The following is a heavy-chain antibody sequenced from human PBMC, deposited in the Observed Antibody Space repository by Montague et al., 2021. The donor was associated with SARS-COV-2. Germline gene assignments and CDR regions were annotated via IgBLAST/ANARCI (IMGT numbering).Heavy chain of an antibody. CDR3: ASPTYYYDSSGSDAFDI. V-gene: IGHV4-39*01. J-gene: IGHJ3*02. CDR2: IYYSGST. D-gene: IGHD3-22*01. Sequence: SETLSLTCTVSGGSISSNSYYWGWLRQPPGKGLEWIGSIYYSGSTYYNPSLKSRVTISLDTSKNKFSLKLSSVTAAATAVYYCASPTYYYDSSGSDAFDIWGQGTMVTVSS. CDR1: GGSISSNSYY.